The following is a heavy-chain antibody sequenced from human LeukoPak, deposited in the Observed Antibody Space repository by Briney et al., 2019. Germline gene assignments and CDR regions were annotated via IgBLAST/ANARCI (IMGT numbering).Heavy chain of an antibody. J-gene: IGHJ1*01. CDR2: IYHSGST. CDR3: ARLGLYDSSGYYYA. V-gene: IGHV4-30-2*01. Sequence: KTSETLSLTCTVSGGSISSGGYYWSWIRQPPGKGLEWIGYIYHSGSTYYNPSLKSRVTISVDRSKNQFSLKLSSVTAADTAVYYCARLGLYDSSGYYYAWGQGTLVTVSS. CDR1: GGSISSGGYY. D-gene: IGHD3-22*01.